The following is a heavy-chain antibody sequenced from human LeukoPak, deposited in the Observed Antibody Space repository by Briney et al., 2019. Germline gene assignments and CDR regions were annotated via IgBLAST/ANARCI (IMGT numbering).Heavy chain of an antibody. J-gene: IGHJ4*02. D-gene: IGHD3-3*01. CDR3: VSGFLQWLY. CDR1: GFSFSSYW. Sequence: SGGSLRLSCAASGFSFSSYWMSWVRQAPGKGLVWVANINPDGSNMLYVDSVKGRFTISRDNAKNSLYLQMNNLRAEDTAVYFCVSGFLQWLYWGQGTLVTVSS. V-gene: IGHV3-7*01. CDR2: INPDGSNM.